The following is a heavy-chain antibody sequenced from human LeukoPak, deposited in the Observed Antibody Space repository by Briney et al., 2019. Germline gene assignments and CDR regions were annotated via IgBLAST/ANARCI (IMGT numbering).Heavy chain of an antibody. D-gene: IGHD6-6*01. J-gene: IGHJ4*02. CDR1: GYSISSGYY. CDR2: IYYSGST. V-gene: IGHV4-61*01. Sequence: KPSETLSLTCAVSGYSISSGYYWGWIRQPPGKGLEWIGYIYYSGSTNYNPSLKSRVTISVDTSKNQFSLKLSSVTAADTAVYYCARIHSSSSDYWGQGTLVTVSS. CDR3: ARIHSSSSDY.